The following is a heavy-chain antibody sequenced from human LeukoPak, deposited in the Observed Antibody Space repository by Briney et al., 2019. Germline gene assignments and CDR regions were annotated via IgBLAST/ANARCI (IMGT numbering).Heavy chain of an antibody. V-gene: IGHV4-34*01. D-gene: IGHD2-2*01. CDR1: GGSISSYY. CDR3: ARAGNCSSTSCSLDY. CDR2: INHSGST. Sequence: SETLSLTCTVSGGSISSYYWSWIRQPPGKGLEWIGEINHSGSTNYNPSLKSRVTISVDTSKNQFSLKLSSVTAADTAVYYCARAGNCSSTSCSLDYWGQGTLVTVSS. J-gene: IGHJ4*02.